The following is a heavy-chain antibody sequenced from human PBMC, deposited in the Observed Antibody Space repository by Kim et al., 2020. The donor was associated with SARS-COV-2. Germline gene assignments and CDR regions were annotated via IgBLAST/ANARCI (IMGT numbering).Heavy chain of an antibody. J-gene: IGHJ5*02. CDR3: ARRSAGAGWFDP. CDR2: T. V-gene: IGHV4-4*08. Sequence: TNYHPSIKVRVNISVDTSKNQVSLKRSAVTAADTAVYYCARRSAGAGWFDPWGQGTLVTVSS. D-gene: IGHD3-10*01.